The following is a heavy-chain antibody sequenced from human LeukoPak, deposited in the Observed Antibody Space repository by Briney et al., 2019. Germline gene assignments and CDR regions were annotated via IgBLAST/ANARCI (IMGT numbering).Heavy chain of an antibody. J-gene: IGHJ5*02. CDR2: IYYSGST. CDR3: ARGGGFLEWLSPFDP. D-gene: IGHD3-3*01. Sequence: PSETLSLTCTVSGGSISSYYWSWIRQPPGKGLEWIGYIYYSGSTNYNPSLKSRVTISVDTSKNQFSLKLSSVTAADTAVYYCARGGGFLEWLSPFDPWGQGTLVTVSS. V-gene: IGHV4-59*01. CDR1: GGSISSYY.